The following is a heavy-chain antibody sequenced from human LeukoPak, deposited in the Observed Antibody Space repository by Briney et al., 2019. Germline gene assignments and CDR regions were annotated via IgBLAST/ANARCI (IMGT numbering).Heavy chain of an antibody. CDR2: INGDGSTI. CDR3: AKDPYYGYYYYYYMDV. Sequence: GGSLRLSCEASGFTFNGHWMHWVRQAPGKGLVRVSLINGDGSTISYADPVKGRFTISRDNAKNRLYLQTNSLGAEDTAVYYCAKDPYYGYYYYYYMDVWGKGTTVTISS. V-gene: IGHV3-74*01. CDR1: GFTFNGHW. D-gene: IGHD2-21*01. J-gene: IGHJ6*03.